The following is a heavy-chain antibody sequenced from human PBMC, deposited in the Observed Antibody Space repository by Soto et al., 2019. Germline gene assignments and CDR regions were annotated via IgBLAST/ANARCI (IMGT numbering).Heavy chain of an antibody. CDR3: ARGWTSYYFDY. CDR2: IYHSGST. J-gene: IGHJ4*02. V-gene: IGHV4-30-2*01. CDR1: GGSISSGGYS. Sequence: SETLSLTCAVSGGSISSGGYSWSWIRQPPGKGLEWIGYIYHSGSTYYNPSLKSRVTISVDRSKNQFSLKLSSVTAAATAVYYCARGWTSYYFDYWGQGTLVTVSS. D-gene: IGHD3-10*01.